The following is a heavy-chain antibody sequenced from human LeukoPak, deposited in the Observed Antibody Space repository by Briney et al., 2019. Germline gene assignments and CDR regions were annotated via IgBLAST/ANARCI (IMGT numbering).Heavy chain of an antibody. Sequence: GGSLRLSCTASGFTFSSNWMSWVRQAPGKGLEWVANIKQDGSEKYYVDSVKGRFTISRDNAKNSLYLQMNSLRAEDTAVYYCARDGRTYYYDSSGYDYWGQGTLVTVSS. CDR2: IKQDGSEK. CDR1: GFTFSSNW. D-gene: IGHD3-22*01. CDR3: ARDGRTYYYDSSGYDY. V-gene: IGHV3-7*01. J-gene: IGHJ4*02.